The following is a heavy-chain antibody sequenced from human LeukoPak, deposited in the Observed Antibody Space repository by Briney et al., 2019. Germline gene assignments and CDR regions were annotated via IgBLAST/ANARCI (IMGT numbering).Heavy chain of an antibody. CDR1: GFTFSSYS. CDR3: ARDRGVGRRIDY. J-gene: IGHJ4*02. CDR2: ISSSSSYI. V-gene: IGHV3-21*01. D-gene: IGHD1-26*01. Sequence: PGGSLRLSCAASGFTFSSYSMNWVRQAPGKGLEWVSSISSSSSYIYYADSVKGRFTISRDNAKNSLYLQMNSLRAEDTAVYYCARDRGVGRRIDYWGQGTLVTVSS.